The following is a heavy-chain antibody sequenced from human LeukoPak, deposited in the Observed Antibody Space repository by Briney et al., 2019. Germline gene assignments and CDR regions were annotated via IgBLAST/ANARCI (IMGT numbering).Heavy chain of an antibody. V-gene: IGHV1-18*01. CDR3: ARVHGEEQQDY. CDR1: AYTFTSYG. CDR2: ISAYNGNT. D-gene: IGHD6-13*01. J-gene: IGHJ4*02. Sequence: ASVTVSFKASAYTFTSYGISLVRQAPGQGLEWMGWISAYNGNTNYAQKLQGRVTMTTDTSTSTAYMELRSMRSDDTAVYYCARVHGEEQQDYWGEGTLVTVSS.